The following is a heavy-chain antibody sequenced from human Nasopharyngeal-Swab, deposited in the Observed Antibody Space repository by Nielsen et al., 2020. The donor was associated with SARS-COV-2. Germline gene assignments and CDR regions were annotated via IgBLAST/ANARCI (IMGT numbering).Heavy chain of an antibody. J-gene: IGHJ4*02. CDR2: IWYDGSNK. D-gene: IGHD6-13*01. CDR1: GFTFSNYE. V-gene: IGHV3-33*08. Sequence: GESLKISCVVSGFTFSNYEMNWVRQAPGKGLEWVAVIWYDGSNKYYADSVKGRFTISRDNSKNTLYLQMNSLRAEDTAVYYCAREFRRYSSSWPFDYWGQGTLVTVSS. CDR3: AREFRRYSSSWPFDY.